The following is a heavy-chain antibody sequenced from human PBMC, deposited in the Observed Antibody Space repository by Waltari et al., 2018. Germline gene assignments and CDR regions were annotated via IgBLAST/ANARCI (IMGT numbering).Heavy chain of an antibody. CDR2: INQDGSEK. V-gene: IGHV3-7*01. Sequence: EVQLVESGGTLVQPGGSLRLSCAVSGLTFGRFWMTWVRQAAGKGLEWVANINQDGSEKHYVDSVKGRFTISRDNAKNSLSLQMNSLRAEDTAVYYCASGGHVDYCGQGTLVTVSS. CDR3: ASGGHVDY. CDR1: GLTFGRFW. J-gene: IGHJ4*02.